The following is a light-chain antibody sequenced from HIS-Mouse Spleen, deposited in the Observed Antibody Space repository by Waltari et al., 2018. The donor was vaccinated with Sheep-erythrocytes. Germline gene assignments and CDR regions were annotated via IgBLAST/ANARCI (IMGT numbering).Light chain of an antibody. CDR2: DVS. CDR1: SSDVGGYNY. CDR3: CSYAGSYNHV. J-gene: IGLJ1*01. Sequence: QSALTQPRSVSGSPGQSVTISCTGTSSDVGGYNYVSWYQQHPGKAPKLMIYDVSKRPSGVPDRFSGSKSGNTASLTISGLQAEDEADYYCCSYAGSYNHVFATRTKVTVL. V-gene: IGLV2-11*01.